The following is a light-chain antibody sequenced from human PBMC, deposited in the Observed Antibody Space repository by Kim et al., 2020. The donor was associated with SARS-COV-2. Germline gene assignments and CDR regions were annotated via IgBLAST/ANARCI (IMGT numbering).Light chain of an antibody. V-gene: IGLV2-23*02. CDR1: SSDVGSYNL. CDR2: EVS. J-gene: IGLJ3*02. Sequence: QSALTQPASVSGSPGQSITISCTGTSSDVGSYNLVSWYQQHPGKAPKLMIYEVSKRPSGVSNRFSGSKSGNTASLTISGLQAEDEADYYYCSYAGSSTLMFGGGTQLTVL. CDR3: CSYAGSSTLM.